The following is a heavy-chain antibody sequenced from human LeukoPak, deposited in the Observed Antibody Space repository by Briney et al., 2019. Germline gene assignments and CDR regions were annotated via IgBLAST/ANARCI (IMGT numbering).Heavy chain of an antibody. CDR3: ARDEAWATVTTNPLDY. Sequence: SETLSLTCTVSGGSISSYYWSWIRQPAGKGLEWIGRIYTSGSTNYIPSLKSRVTMSVDTSKNQFSLKLSSVTAADTAVYYCARDEAWATVTTNPLDYWGQGTLVTVSS. V-gene: IGHV4-4*07. D-gene: IGHD4-17*01. CDR2: IYTSGST. CDR1: GGSISSYY. J-gene: IGHJ4*02.